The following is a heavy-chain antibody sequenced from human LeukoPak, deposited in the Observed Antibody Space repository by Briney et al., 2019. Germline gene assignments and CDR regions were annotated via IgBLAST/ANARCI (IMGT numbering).Heavy chain of an antibody. CDR2: ISAYNGNT. J-gene: IGHJ4*02. D-gene: IGHD6-19*01. V-gene: IGHV1-18*01. Sequence: ASVKVSCKASGYTFTSYGISWVRQAPGQGLEWMGRISAYNGNTNYAQKLQGRVTMTTDTSTSTAYMELRSLRSDDTAVYYCARDGGSGWYLKTSDYWGQGTLVTVSS. CDR1: GYTFTSYG. CDR3: ARDGGSGWYLKTSDY.